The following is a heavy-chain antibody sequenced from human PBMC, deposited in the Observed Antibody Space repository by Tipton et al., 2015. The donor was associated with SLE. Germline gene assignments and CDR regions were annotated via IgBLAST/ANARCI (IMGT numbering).Heavy chain of an antibody. CDR3: ARCIGSCQHNWFDP. J-gene: IGHJ5*02. CDR1: GYTFTSYD. D-gene: IGHD2-15*01. CDR2: MNPNSSNT. Sequence: QSGAEVKKPGASVKVSCKASGYTFTSYDINWVRQATGQGLEWMGWMNPNSSNTGYAQKFQGRVTMTRNTSISTAYMELSSLRSEDTAVYYCARCIGSCQHNWFDPWGQGTLVTVSS. V-gene: IGHV1-8*01.